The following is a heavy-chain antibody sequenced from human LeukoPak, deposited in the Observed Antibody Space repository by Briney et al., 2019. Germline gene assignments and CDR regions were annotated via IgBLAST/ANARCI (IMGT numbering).Heavy chain of an antibody. V-gene: IGHV1-69*05. CDR1: GGTFSSYA. J-gene: IGHJ4*02. D-gene: IGHD3-22*01. CDR2: IIPIFCTA. CDR3: ARSHYYDSSGYYYAVDY. Sequence: ASVKVSCKASGGTFSSYAISWVRQAPGQGLEWMGGIIPIFCTANYTQKFQGRVTITTDESTSTAYMELSSLRSEDTAVYYCARSHYYDSSGYYYAVDYWGQGTLVTVSS.